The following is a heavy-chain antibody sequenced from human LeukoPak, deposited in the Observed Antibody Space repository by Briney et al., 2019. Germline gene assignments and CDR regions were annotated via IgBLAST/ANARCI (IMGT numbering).Heavy chain of an antibody. J-gene: IGHJ4*02. V-gene: IGHV1-69*13. CDR1: GGTFSSYA. CDR3: ARGLLGYCSGGSRARCFDI. D-gene: IGHD2-15*01. CDR2: IIPIFGTA. Sequence: SVKVSCKASGGTFSSYAIRWVRQAPGQGLEWMGGIIPIFGTANYAQKFQGRVTITADESTSTAYMELSSLRSEDTAVYYCARGLLGYCSGGSRARCFDIWGQGTLVTVSS.